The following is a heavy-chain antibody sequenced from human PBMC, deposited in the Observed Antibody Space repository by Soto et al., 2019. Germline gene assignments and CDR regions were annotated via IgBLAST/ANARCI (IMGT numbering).Heavy chain of an antibody. J-gene: IGHJ4*02. CDR3: AKPVDYGDYAPFDY. Sequence: GGSLRLSCAASGFTYTRYSMNWVRQAPGKGLEWVSSISSTTNYIYYGDSMKGRFTISRDNAKNSLYLEMNSLRAEDTAVYYCAKPVDYGDYAPFDYWGQGTLVTVSS. CDR2: ISSTTNYI. CDR1: GFTYTRYS. V-gene: IGHV3-21*04. D-gene: IGHD4-17*01.